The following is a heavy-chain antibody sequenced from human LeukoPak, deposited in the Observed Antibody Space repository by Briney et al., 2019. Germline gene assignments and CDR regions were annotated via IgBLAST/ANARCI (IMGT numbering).Heavy chain of an antibody. Sequence: GGFLRLSCKASGFTFNSYSMNWVRQAPGKGLEWVSYINGSSSTVFYADSVKGRFTISRDNSKYTLYLQMDSLRAEDTAVYYCAIEPHSMGSDYWGQGTLVTVSS. CDR2: INGSSSTV. CDR3: AIEPHSMGSDY. V-gene: IGHV3-48*01. CDR1: GFTFNSYS. J-gene: IGHJ4*02. D-gene: IGHD2/OR15-2a*01.